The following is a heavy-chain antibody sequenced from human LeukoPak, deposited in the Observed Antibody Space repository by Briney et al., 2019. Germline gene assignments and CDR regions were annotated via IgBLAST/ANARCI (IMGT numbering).Heavy chain of an antibody. D-gene: IGHD3-3*01. CDR2: VYTSGTT. Sequence: SETLSLTCSVSGGSISSYYWSWLRQPPGKGLECTGYVYTSGTTNYNPSLRSRVTISGDTSKNQFSLKLSSVTAADTAAYYCASTRGAYYSGIYYYMDVWGKGTTVTVSS. V-gene: IGHV4-4*09. J-gene: IGHJ6*03. CDR3: ASTRGAYYSGIYYYMDV. CDR1: GGSISSYY.